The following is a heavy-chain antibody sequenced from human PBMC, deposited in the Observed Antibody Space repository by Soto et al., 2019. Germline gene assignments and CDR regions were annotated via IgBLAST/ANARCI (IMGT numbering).Heavy chain of an antibody. Sequence: SETLSLTCTVSGGSISSYYWSWIRQPPGKGLEWIGYIYYSGNTNYNPSLKSRVTISVDTSKNQFSLKLSSVTAADTAVYYCARDYRSSSYYDRNYFDYWGQGTLVTVSS. CDR3: ARDYRSSSYYDRNYFDY. CDR2: IYYSGNT. CDR1: GGSISSYY. J-gene: IGHJ4*02. D-gene: IGHD3-22*01. V-gene: IGHV4-59*01.